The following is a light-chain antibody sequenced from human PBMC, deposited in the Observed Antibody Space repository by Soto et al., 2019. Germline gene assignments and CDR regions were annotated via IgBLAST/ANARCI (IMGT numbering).Light chain of an antibody. Sequence: DIVMTQSPDSLAVSLGERATINCKSSQSILYNSNNKNYLAWYQQKPGQPPKLLIYWASTRESGVPDRFSGSGPATAFTLTISSLQAEDVAVYYCQPYYSIPPTFGPGTKLEIK. V-gene: IGKV4-1*01. CDR2: WAS. CDR3: QPYYSIPPT. J-gene: IGKJ2*01. CDR1: QSILYNSNNKNY.